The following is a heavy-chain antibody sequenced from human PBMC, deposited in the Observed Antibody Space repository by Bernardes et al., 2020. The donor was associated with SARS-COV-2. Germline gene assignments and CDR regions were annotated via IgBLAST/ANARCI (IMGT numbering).Heavy chain of an antibody. CDR2: IKQDGSEK. Sequence: GGSLRLSCAASGFTFSSYWMSWVRQAPGKGLEWVANIKQDGSEKYYVDSVKGRFTISRDNAKNSLYLQMNSLRAEDTAVYYCARDLYCSGGSCYSYGMDVWGQGTTVTVSS. CDR3: ARDLYCSGGSCYSYGMDV. D-gene: IGHD2-15*01. V-gene: IGHV3-7*01. CDR1: GFTFSSYW. J-gene: IGHJ6*02.